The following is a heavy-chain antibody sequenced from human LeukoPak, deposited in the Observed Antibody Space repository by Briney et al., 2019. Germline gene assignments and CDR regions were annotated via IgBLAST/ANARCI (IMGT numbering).Heavy chain of an antibody. CDR2: ISSGGTYE. CDR3: ARDSTYYYDSGSSGPHYFDN. Sequence: PGGSLRLSCAASGFTFSNYATHWVRQAPGKGLEWVSLISSGGTYEYYADSVKGRFTISRDNSKNTLYLQLNSLRAEDTAVYYCARDSTYYYDSGSSGPHYFDNWGQGTLVTVSS. J-gene: IGHJ4*02. D-gene: IGHD3-10*01. CDR1: GFTFSNYA. V-gene: IGHV3-30*01.